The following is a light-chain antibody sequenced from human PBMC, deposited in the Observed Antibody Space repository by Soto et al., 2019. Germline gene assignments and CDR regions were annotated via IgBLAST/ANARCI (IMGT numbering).Light chain of an antibody. Sequence: VRTQSPATLSVSPGERATLSCRASQSVSTNLAWYQHKPGQAPRLLIYGASTRATGIPDRFSGSGSGTDFTLTISRLEPEDFAVYYCQQYGSSGTFGQGTKVDIK. CDR2: GAS. J-gene: IGKJ1*01. CDR1: QSVSTN. CDR3: QQYGSSGT. V-gene: IGKV3-20*01.